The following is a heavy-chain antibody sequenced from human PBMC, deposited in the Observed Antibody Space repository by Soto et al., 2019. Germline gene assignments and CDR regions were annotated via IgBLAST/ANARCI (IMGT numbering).Heavy chain of an antibody. CDR3: ARADQRQYYMDV. J-gene: IGHJ6*03. CDR2: VNPGSGYK. Sequence: QVQLVQSGAEVKKPGASVRVSCKASGYVFPSYDITWVRQAPGHGLEWKGWVNPGSGYKGYAQNFQGRVTLTRNMSISTVYMELSSLRSEDTAVYYCARADQRQYYMDVWGKGTTVTVSS. CDR1: GYVFPSYD. V-gene: IGHV1-8*01. D-gene: IGHD4-4*01.